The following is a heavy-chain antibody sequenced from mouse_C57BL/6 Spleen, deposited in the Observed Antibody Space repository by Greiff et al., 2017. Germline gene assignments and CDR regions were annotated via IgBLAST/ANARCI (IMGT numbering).Heavy chain of an antibody. CDR3: TGEMGLRRDYAMDY. CDR2: IRLKSDNYAT. CDR1: GFTFSNYW. V-gene: IGHV6-3*01. D-gene: IGHD2-4*01. J-gene: IGHJ4*01. Sequence: EVKVEESGGGLVQPGGSMKLSCVASGFTFSNYWMNWVRQSPEKGLEWVAQIRLKSDNYATHYAASVKGRFTISRDDSKSSVYLQMNNVRAEDTGIYYCTGEMGLRRDYAMDYWGQGTSVTVSS.